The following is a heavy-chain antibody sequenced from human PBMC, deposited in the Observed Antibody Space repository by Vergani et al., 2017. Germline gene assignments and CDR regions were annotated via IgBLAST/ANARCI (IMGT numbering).Heavy chain of an antibody. CDR2: IKSKTDGGTT. Sequence: EVQLVESGGGLVKPGGSLRLSCAASGFTFSNAWMSWVRQAPGKGLEWVGRIKSKTDGGTTDYAAPWKGRFTISREDSKNTLYLQMNSRRAEDTAVYYCARGQGRWLQLADAFDIWGQGTMVTVSS. CDR3: ARGQGRWLQLADAFDI. J-gene: IGHJ3*02. D-gene: IGHD5-24*01. V-gene: IGHV3-15*01. CDR1: GFTFSNAW.